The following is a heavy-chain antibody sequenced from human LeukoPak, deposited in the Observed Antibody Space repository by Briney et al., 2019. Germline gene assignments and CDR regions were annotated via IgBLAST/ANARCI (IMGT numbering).Heavy chain of an antibody. J-gene: IGHJ4*02. D-gene: IGHD3-10*01. V-gene: IGHV3-48*03. CDR1: GFTFSSYE. CDR3: ARDYRGVMDY. Sequence: VESLRLSCAASGFTFSSYEMNWVRQAPGKGLEWVSYISSSGSTIYYADSVKGRFTISRDNAKNSLYLHVNSLRAEDTAVYYCARDYRGVMDYWGQGTLVTVSS. CDR2: ISSSGSTI.